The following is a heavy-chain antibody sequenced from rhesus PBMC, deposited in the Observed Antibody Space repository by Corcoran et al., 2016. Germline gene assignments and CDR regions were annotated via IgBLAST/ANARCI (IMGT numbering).Heavy chain of an antibody. CDR3: VRNYDYGSNFGY. Sequence: QVQLQESGPGLVKPSETLFLTCAVAGGSISTNYFYWSWIRQPPGKGLEWIGYIKYSGSTSYHPSLKSRVTISRDTSKNQFSLKLSSVTAADTAVYYCVRNYDYGSNFGYWGQGVLVTVSS. CDR1: GGSISTNYFY. CDR2: IKYSGST. J-gene: IGHJ4*01. V-gene: IGHV4-122*02. D-gene: IGHD4-29*01.